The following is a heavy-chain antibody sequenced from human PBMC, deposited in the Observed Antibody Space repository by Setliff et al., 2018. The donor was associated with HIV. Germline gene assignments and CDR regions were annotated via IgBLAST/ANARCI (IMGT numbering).Heavy chain of an antibody. CDR1: GGSISSGGYY. Sequence: LSLTCTVSGGSISSGGYYWSRIRQHPGKGLEWIGYIYYSGSTYYNPSLKSRVTISVDTSKNQFSLKLSSVTAADTAVYYCARVPPLKAFGGVISLYYFDYWGQGTRVTVSS. V-gene: IGHV4-31*03. CDR3: ARVPPLKAFGGVISLYYFDY. CDR2: IYYSGST. D-gene: IGHD3-16*02. J-gene: IGHJ4*02.